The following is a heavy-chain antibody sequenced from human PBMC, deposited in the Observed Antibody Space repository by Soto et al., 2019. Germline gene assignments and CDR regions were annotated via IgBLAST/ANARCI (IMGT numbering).Heavy chain of an antibody. CDR3: ARDRGGSSRSELY. V-gene: IGHV3-30-3*01. J-gene: IGHJ4*02. CDR2: ITYDGSNK. CDR1: GFAFRTYA. Sequence: GGSLRLSCTASGFAFRTYAMHWVRQAPGKGLEWVAVITYDGSNKYYASSVKGRFTISRDNSKNTLYLQMNSLRAEDTAMYFCARDRGGSSRSELYWGQGTLVTVSS. D-gene: IGHD2-15*01.